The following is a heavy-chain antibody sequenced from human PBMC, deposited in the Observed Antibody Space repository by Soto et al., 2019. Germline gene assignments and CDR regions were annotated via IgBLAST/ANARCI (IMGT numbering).Heavy chain of an antibody. J-gene: IGHJ6*02. CDR3: AGQYYDYGLQLYGMDV. Sequence: PSETLSLTCTVSVGSISSSSYYWGWIRQPPGKGLEWIGSIYYSGSTYYNPSLKSRVTISVDTSKNQFSLKLSSVTAADTAVYYCAGQYYDYGLQLYGMDVWGQGTTVTVSS. CDR2: IYYSGST. D-gene: IGHD3-16*01. V-gene: IGHV4-39*01. CDR1: VGSISSSSYY.